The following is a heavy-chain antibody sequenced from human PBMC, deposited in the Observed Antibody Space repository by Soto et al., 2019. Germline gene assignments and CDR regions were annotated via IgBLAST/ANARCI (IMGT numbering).Heavy chain of an antibody. CDR1: GFTFSSYE. Sequence: PGGSLRLSCAASGFTFSSYEMNWVRQAPGKGLEWVSYISSSGGTIYYADSVKGRFTISRDNAKNSLYLQMNSLRAEDTAVYYCAISPAYGMDVWGQGTTVTVSS. J-gene: IGHJ6*02. CDR3: AISPAYGMDV. CDR2: ISSSGGTI. V-gene: IGHV3-48*03.